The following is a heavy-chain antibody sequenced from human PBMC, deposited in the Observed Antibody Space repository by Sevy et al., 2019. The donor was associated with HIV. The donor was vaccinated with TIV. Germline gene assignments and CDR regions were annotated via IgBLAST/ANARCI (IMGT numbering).Heavy chain of an antibody. CDR1: GGSITSSY. CDR3: ARLYTIFGLVRGFYFDN. Sequence: SETLSLTCTVAGGSITSSYWSWIRQPPGKGLEWLGYIYNSGSTNYNPSLKSRVTISADTSKNQFSLKLTAVTAAETAVYYCARLYTIFGLVRGFYFDNWGRGTLVTVSS. CDR2: IYNSGST. J-gene: IGHJ4*02. V-gene: IGHV4-59*01. D-gene: IGHD3-3*01.